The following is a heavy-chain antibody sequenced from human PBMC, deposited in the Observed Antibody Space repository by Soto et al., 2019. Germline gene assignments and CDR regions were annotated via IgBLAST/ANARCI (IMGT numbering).Heavy chain of an antibody. J-gene: IGHJ4*02. CDR3: AKGGGD. V-gene: IGHV3-9*01. D-gene: IGHD3-16*01. CDR1: GFTFDDYA. Sequence: EVQLVESGGGLVQPGRSLRLSCAASGFTFDDYAMHWVRQAPGKGLEWVSGISWNSGSIGYADSVKGRFTISRDNAENSLYLQMNSVRAEDTDLYYCAKGGGDWGQGTLVTVSS. CDR2: ISWNSGSI.